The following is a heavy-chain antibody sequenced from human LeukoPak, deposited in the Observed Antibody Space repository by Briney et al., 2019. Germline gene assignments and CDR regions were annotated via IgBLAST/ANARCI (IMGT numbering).Heavy chain of an antibody. CDR1: GGSISSYY. CDR3: AREGNYYDSSGYYYGEAFDI. CDR2: IYYSGST. J-gene: IGHJ3*02. D-gene: IGHD3-22*01. Sequence: SETLSLTCTVSGGSISSYYWSWIRQPPGKGLEWIGYIYYSGSTNYNPSLKSRVTISVDTSKNQFSLKLSSVTAADTAVYYCAREGNYYDSSGYYYGEAFDIWGQGTMVTVSS. V-gene: IGHV4-59*01.